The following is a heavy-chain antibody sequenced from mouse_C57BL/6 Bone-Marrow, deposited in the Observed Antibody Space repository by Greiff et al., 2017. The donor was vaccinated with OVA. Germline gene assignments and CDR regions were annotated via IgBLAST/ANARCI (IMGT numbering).Heavy chain of an antibody. CDR1: GYAFSSSW. CDR3: ARGDGSSLYYAMDY. V-gene: IGHV1-82*01. J-gene: IGHJ4*01. CDR2: IYPGDGDT. Sequence: VKLMESGPELVKPGASVKISCKASGYAFSSSWMNWVKQRPGKGLEWIGRIYPGDGDTNYNGKFKGKATLTADKSSSTAYMQLSSLTSEDSAVYFCARGDGSSLYYAMDYWGQGTSVTVSS. D-gene: IGHD1-1*01.